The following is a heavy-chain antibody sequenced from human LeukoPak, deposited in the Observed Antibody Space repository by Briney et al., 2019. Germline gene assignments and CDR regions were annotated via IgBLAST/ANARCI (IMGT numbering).Heavy chain of an antibody. CDR2: ISSSGSTI. Sequence: GGSLRLSCAASGFTFSDYYMSWIRQAPGKGLEWVSYISSSGSTIYYADSVKGRFTISRDNAKNSLYLQMNSLRAEDTAVYYCARDLNYYDSSGTYYYYMDVWGKGTTVTISS. CDR1: GFTFSDYY. D-gene: IGHD3-22*01. V-gene: IGHV3-11*01. J-gene: IGHJ6*03. CDR3: ARDLNYYDSSGTYYYYMDV.